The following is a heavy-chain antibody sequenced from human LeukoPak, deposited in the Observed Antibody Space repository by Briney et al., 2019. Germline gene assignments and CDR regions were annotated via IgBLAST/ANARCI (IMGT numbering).Heavy chain of an antibody. CDR2: ISSSSSYI. CDR3: ARAGRTVTYDAFDI. J-gene: IGHJ3*02. V-gene: IGHV3-21*01. Sequence: PGGSLRLSCAASGFTFSSYSMNWVRQAPGKGLEWVSSISSSSSYIYYADSVKGRFTISRDNAKNSLYLQMNSLRAEDAAVYYCARAGRTVTYDAFDIWGQGTMVTVSS. D-gene: IGHD4-17*01. CDR1: GFTFSSYS.